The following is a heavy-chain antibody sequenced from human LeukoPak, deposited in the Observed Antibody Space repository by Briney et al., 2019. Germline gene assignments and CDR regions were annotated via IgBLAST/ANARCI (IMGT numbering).Heavy chain of an antibody. D-gene: IGHD4-23*01. CDR3: ARALDYGGNSVPFDY. CDR2: IYSGGST. Sequence: HPGGSLRLSCAASGFTVSSNYMSWVHQAPGKGLEWVSVIYSGGSTYYADSVKGRFTISRDNSKNTLYLQMNSLRAEDTAVYYCARALDYGGNSVPFDYWGQGTLVTVSS. V-gene: IGHV3-53*01. CDR1: GFTVSSNY. J-gene: IGHJ4*02.